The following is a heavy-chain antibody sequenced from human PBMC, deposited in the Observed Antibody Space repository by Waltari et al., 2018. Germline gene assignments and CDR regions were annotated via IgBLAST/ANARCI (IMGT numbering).Heavy chain of an antibody. CDR3: ARISSSPYYYYYYMDV. J-gene: IGHJ6*03. CDR1: GASISTKNFY. CDR2: IYYNGIT. D-gene: IGHD3-3*02. V-gene: IGHV4-39*01. Sequence: QLQLQESGPGLVRPSETLSLTCTVSGASISTKNFYWGWIRQPPGKGLQWIGSIYYNGITFYNPSLKSRATISVDTSQNQFSLKLSSVTAADTAVFYCARISSSPYYYYYYMDVWGKGTTVTVSS.